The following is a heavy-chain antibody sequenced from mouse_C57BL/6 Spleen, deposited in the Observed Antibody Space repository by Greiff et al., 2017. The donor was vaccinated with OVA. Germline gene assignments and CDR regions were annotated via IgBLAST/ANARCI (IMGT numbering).Heavy chain of an antibody. J-gene: IGHJ4*01. CDR3: ARGAMDY. V-gene: IGHV1-54*01. Sequence: VKLQESGAELVRPGTSVKVSCKASGYAFTNYLIEWVKQRPGQGLEWIGVINPGSGGTNYNEKFKGKATLTADKSSSTAYMQLSSLTSEDSAVYFFARGAMDYWGQGTSVTVSA. CDR1: GYAFTNYL. CDR2: INPGSGGT.